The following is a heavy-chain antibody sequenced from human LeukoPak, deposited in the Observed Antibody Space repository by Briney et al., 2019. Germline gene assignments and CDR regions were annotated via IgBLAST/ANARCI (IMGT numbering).Heavy chain of an antibody. V-gene: IGHV4-59*01. J-gene: IGHJ4*02. CDR2: IYYSGST. D-gene: IGHD2-15*01. CDR3: AGHHTRATYDL. CDR1: GGSISSFH. Sequence: SETLSLTCTVSGGSISSFHWSWIRQPPGKGLEWIGYIYYSGSTNYNPSLKSRVTISVDTSKNQFSLKLSSVTAADTAVYYCAGHHTRATYDLWGQGILVTVSS.